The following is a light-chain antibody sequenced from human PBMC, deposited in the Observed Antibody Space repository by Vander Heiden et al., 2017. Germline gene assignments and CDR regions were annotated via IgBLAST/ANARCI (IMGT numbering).Light chain of an antibody. CDR1: SSNIGSNT. CDR3: AAWDDSLNGWV. Sequence: QSVLTQPPSPSGTPGQRVTIPCSGSSSNIGSNTVNWYQQLPGTAPKLIIYSKNQRPSGVPDRVSGSKSGTSASLAISGLQSEDEADYYCAAWDDSLNGWVFGGGTKLTVL. CDR2: SKN. V-gene: IGLV1-44*01. J-gene: IGLJ3*02.